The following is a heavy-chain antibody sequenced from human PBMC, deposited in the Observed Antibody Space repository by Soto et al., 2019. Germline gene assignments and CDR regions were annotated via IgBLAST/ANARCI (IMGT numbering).Heavy chain of an antibody. J-gene: IGHJ5*02. CDR1: GFTFSNYA. CDR2: LSGSGGST. CDR3: ARVPYCSSSGCSSWFDP. V-gene: IGHV3-23*01. D-gene: IGHD2-15*01. Sequence: GESLRLSCAASGFTFSNYAMSWVRQAPGKGLEWVSTLSGSGGSTYYADSVKGRFTISRDNSKNTLYLQMDSLRAEDTAVYYCARVPYCSSSGCSSWFDPWGQGT.